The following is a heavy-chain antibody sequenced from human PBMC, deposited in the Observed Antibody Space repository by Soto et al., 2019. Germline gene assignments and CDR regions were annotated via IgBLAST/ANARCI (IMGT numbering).Heavy chain of an antibody. V-gene: IGHV6-1*01. CDR3: AREGYSSGWYVEYYYYYMDV. CDR1: GDSVSSNSAA. CDR2: TYYRSKWYN. Sequence: SQTLSLTCAISGDSVSSNSAAWNWIRQSPSRGLEWLGRTYYRSKWYNDYAVSVKSRITINPDTSKNQFSLQLNSMTPEDTAVYYCAREGYSSGWYVEYYYYYMDVWGQGTTVTVSS. D-gene: IGHD6-19*01. J-gene: IGHJ6*03.